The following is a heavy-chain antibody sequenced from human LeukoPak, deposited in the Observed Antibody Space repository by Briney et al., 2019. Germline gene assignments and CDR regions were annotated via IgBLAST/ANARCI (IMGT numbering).Heavy chain of an antibody. V-gene: IGHV3-9*01. CDR2: ISWDSGSS. CDR3: VKDLRLDLQLDTFDA. J-gene: IGHJ3*01. D-gene: IGHD1-1*01. Sequence: GGSLRLSCAASGFNLDDYAMHWVRQAPDKGLEWVSSISWDSGSSVYAASVKGRFTISRDNAKNSLYLQMNSLRPEDTALYYCVKDLRLDLQLDTFDAWGQGTMVTVSS. CDR1: GFNLDDYA.